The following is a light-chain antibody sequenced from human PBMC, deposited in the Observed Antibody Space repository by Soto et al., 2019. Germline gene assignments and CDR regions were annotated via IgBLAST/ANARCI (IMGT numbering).Light chain of an antibody. Sequence: DIQLTQSPSSLSASVGDRVTLTCLASQGISNYLAWYQQKPGKVPKLLIYAASTLQSGVPSRFSGSGSGAEFTLTISSLQPEDFATYYCQQLNSYLITFGQGTRLEIK. CDR1: QGISNY. CDR2: AAS. CDR3: QQLNSYLIT. J-gene: IGKJ5*01. V-gene: IGKV1-27*01.